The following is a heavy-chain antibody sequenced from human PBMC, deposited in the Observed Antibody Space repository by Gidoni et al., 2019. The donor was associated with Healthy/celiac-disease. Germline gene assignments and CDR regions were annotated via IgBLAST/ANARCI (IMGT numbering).Heavy chain of an antibody. CDR1: VGSISSYY. CDR3: ATYSSSWYGWYFDL. D-gene: IGHD6-13*01. V-gene: IGHV4-59*01. Sequence: QVQLQESGPGLVKPSETLSLTCTVSVGSISSYYWSWIRQPPGKGLEWIGYIYYSGSTNYNPSLKSRVTISVDTSKNQFSLKLSSVTAADTAVYYCATYSSSWYGWYFDLWGRGTLVTVSS. J-gene: IGHJ2*01. CDR2: IYYSGST.